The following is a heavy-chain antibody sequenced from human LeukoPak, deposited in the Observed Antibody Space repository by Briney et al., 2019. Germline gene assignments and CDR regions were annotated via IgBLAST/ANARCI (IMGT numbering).Heavy chain of an antibody. Sequence: SQTLSLTCTVSGGSISSYYWSWIRQPPGKGLEWIGYIYYSGSTNYNPSLKSRVTISVDTSKNQFSLKLSSVTAADTAVYYCARWSGYHFDYWGQGTLVTVSS. CDR1: GGSISSYY. CDR2: IYYSGST. V-gene: IGHV4-59*01. D-gene: IGHD5-12*01. CDR3: ARWSGYHFDY. J-gene: IGHJ4*02.